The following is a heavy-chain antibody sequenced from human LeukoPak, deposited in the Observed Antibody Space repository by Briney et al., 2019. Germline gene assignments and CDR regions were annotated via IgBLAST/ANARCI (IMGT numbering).Heavy chain of an antibody. V-gene: IGHV3-23*01. D-gene: IGHD4-23*01. J-gene: IGHJ4*02. CDR3: AREGYGGRSGFDY. Sequence: GGSLRLSCAASGFTFSSYGMHWVRQAPGKGLEWVSAISGSGGSTYYADSVKGRFTISRDNSKNTLYLQMNSLRAEDTAVYYCAREGYGGRSGFDYWGQGTLVTVSS. CDR2: ISGSGGST. CDR1: GFTFSSYG.